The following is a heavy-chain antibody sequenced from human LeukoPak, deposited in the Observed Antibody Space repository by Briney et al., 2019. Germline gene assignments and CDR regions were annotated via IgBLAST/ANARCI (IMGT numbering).Heavy chain of an antibody. CDR1: GGSISSGSYY. J-gene: IGHJ5*02. CDR3: ARAFYGSGNDWFDP. V-gene: IGHV4-61*02. D-gene: IGHD3-10*01. CDR2: IYTSGST. Sequence: SETLSLTCTVSGGSISSGSYYWSWIRQPAGKGLEGIGRIYTSGSTNYNPSLKSRVTISVDTSKNQFSLKLSSVTAADTAVYYCARAFYGSGNDWFDPWGQGTLVTVSS.